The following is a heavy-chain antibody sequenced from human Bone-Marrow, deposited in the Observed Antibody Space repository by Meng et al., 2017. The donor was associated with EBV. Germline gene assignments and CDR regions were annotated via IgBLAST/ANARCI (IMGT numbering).Heavy chain of an antibody. Sequence: PWGGGLLLPSRSPALPCAVYGGPSSGYYWGWTRQPPGKGLEWIGEINHSGSTNYNPSLKSRVTISVDTSKNQFSLKLSSVTAADTAVYYCARGLDTAMVDWGQGTLVTVSS. J-gene: IGHJ4*02. V-gene: IGHV4-34*01. D-gene: IGHD5-18*01. CDR3: ARGLDTAMVD. CDR2: INHSGST. CDR1: GGPSSGYY.